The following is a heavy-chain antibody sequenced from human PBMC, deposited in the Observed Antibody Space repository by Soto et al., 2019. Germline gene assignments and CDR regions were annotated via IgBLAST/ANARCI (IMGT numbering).Heavy chain of an antibody. V-gene: IGHV4-59*08. Sequence: QVQLQESGPGLVKPSETLSLTCTVSGGSITSYYWSWIRQPQGKGLEWIGYIYFSGSANYNPSLTSRVTISVDTSKNQFSLKLSSVTAADTAVYYCARRYSGYGDYWGQGTLVTVSS. D-gene: IGHD5-12*01. J-gene: IGHJ4*02. CDR3: ARRYSGYGDY. CDR1: GGSITSYY. CDR2: IYFSGSA.